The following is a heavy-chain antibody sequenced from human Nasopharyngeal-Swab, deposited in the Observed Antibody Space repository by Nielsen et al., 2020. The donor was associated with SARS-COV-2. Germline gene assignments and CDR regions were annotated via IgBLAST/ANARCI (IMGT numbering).Heavy chain of an antibody. CDR1: GFTFSSYS. V-gene: IGHV3-21*01. Sequence: GESLKISCAASGFTFSSYSMNWVRQAPGTGLEWVSSIISSSSYIYYADSVKGRFTISRDNAKNSLYLQMNSLRPEDTAVYYCARDGLDYDFWSAYFMDVWGQGTTVTVSS. CDR3: ARDGLDYDFWSAYFMDV. D-gene: IGHD3-3*01. CDR2: IISSSSYI. J-gene: IGHJ6*02.